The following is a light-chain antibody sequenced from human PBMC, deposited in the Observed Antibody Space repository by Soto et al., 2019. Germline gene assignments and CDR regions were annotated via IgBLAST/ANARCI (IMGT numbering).Light chain of an antibody. Sequence: EIVMTQSPATLSVSPGERATLSCRASQSVSSNLAWYQQKPGQAPRLLIYGPSTRATGIPARFSGSGSGTEFTLTISSLQSEDFATYYCQQLNEYPRTFGQGTKVEIK. J-gene: IGKJ1*01. V-gene: IGKV3-15*01. CDR3: QQLNEYPRT. CDR1: QSVSSN. CDR2: GPS.